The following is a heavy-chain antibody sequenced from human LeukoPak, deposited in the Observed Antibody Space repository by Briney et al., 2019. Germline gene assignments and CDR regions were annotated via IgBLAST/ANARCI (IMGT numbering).Heavy chain of an antibody. Sequence: GASVKVSCKASGYTFTGYYMHWVRQAPGQGLEWMGWINPNSGGTNYAQKFQGRVTMTRDTSISTAYMELSRLRSDDTAVYYCASAVAAESYYYYYMDVWGKGTTVTISS. V-gene: IGHV1-2*02. CDR3: ASAVAAESYYYYYMDV. CDR2: INPNSGGT. CDR1: GYTFTGYY. D-gene: IGHD6-19*01. J-gene: IGHJ6*03.